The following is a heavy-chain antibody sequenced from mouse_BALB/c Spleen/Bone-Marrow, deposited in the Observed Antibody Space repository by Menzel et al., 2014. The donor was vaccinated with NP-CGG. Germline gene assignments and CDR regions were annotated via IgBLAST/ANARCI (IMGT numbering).Heavy chain of an antibody. CDR1: GYTFTSYY. CDR3: AREANWDFDY. CDR2: IYPGNVNT. V-gene: IGHV1S56*01. D-gene: IGHD4-1*01. J-gene: IGHJ2*01. Sequence: QVQLQQSGPELVKSGASVRISCKAAGYTFTSYYIHWVKQRPGQGLEWIGWIYPGNVNTKYNEKFKGKATLTADKSSSTAYFLLSSLTSEDSAVYFCAREANWDFDYWGQGTTLTVSS.